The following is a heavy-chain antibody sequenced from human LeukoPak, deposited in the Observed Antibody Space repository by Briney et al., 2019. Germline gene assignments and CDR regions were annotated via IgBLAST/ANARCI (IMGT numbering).Heavy chain of an antibody. CDR1: GFTFSTYP. CDR3: AIDPNWGTHS. Sequence: GGSLRLSCAASGFTFSTYPMHWVRQGPAKGLEWVAVVSQDGSEKHYADPVKGRFTISRDNSKNALYLQMNSLRVEDTAVYYCAIDPNWGTHSWGQGVLVTVSS. D-gene: IGHD7-27*01. J-gene: IGHJ4*02. CDR2: VSQDGSEK. V-gene: IGHV3-30-3*01.